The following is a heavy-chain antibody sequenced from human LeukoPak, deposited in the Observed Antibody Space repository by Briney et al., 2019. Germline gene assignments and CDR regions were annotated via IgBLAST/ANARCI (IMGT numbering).Heavy chain of an antibody. CDR3: AVAISDYDFWSGYPRRPYYFDY. CDR2: IIPIFGTA. V-gene: IGHV1-69*13. CDR1: GGTFSSYA. D-gene: IGHD3-3*01. J-gene: IGHJ4*02. Sequence: GASVKVSCKASGGTFSSYAISWVRQAPGRGLEWMGGIIPIFGTANYAQKFQGRVTITADESTSTAYMELSSLRSEDTAVYYCAVAISDYDFWSGYPRRPYYFDYWGQGTLVTVSS.